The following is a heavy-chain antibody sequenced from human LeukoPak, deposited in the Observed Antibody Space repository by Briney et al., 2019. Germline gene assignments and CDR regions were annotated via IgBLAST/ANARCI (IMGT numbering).Heavy chain of an antibody. J-gene: IGHJ5*02. D-gene: IGHD3-3*01. Sequence: ASVKVSCKVSGYTLAELSMHWVRQAPGKGLEWMGGFDPEDGETIYAQKFQGRVTMTKDTSTDTAYMELSSLRSEDTAVYYCAISVWDYDFWSANPYGHWFDPWGQGTLVTVSS. CDR2: FDPEDGET. CDR3: AISVWDYDFWSANPYGHWFDP. CDR1: GYTLAELS. V-gene: IGHV1-24*01.